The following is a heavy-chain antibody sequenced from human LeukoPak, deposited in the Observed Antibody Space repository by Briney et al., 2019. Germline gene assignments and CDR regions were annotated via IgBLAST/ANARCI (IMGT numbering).Heavy chain of an antibody. D-gene: IGHD2-15*01. Sequence: SVKVSCKASGGTFSSYAISWVRQAPGQGLEWMGGIIPIFGTANYAQKFQGRVTITADESTSTAYMELSSLRSEDTAVYYCAIPSARVSISDIVVVVAAKAPRYFDLWGHGTLVTVSS. CDR3: AIPSARVSISDIVVVVAAKAPRYFDL. CDR2: IIPIFGTA. J-gene: IGHJ2*01. V-gene: IGHV1-69*13. CDR1: GGTFSSYA.